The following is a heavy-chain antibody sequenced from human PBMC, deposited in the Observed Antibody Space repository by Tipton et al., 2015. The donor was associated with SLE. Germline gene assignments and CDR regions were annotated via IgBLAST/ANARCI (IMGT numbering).Heavy chain of an antibody. CDR2: INHSGST. V-gene: IGHV4-34*01. J-gene: IGHJ3*02. Sequence: GLVKPSETLSLTCAVYGGSFSGYYWSWIRQPPGKGLEWIGEINHSGSTNYNPSLKSRVTISVDASKNQFSLKLSSVTAADTAVYYCARLGQQLAAFDIWGQGTMVTVSS. D-gene: IGHD6-13*01. CDR1: GGSFSGYY. CDR3: ARLGQQLAAFDI.